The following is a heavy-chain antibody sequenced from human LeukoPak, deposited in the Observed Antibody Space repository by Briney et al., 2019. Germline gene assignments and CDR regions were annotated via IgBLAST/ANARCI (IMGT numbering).Heavy chain of an antibody. CDR1: GFTFGDYA. V-gene: IGHV3-49*03. Sequence: GGSLRLSCTASGFTFGDYAMSWFRQAPGKGLEWVGFIRSKAYGGTTEYAASVKGRFTISRDDSKSIAYLQMNSLKTEDTAVYYCTRGGSSGWYYFDYWGQGTLVTVSS. D-gene: IGHD6-19*01. CDR2: IRSKAYGGTT. J-gene: IGHJ4*02. CDR3: TRGGSSGWYYFDY.